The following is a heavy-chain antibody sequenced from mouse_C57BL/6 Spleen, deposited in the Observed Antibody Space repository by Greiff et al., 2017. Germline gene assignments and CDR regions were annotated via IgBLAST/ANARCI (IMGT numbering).Heavy chain of an antibody. Sequence: VQLQQSGAELARPGASVKMSCKASGYTFTSYTMHWVKQRPGQGLEWIGYINPSSGYTKYNQKFKDKATLTADKSSSTAYMQLSSLTSEDSAVYYGARGYGYDNWYFDVWGTGTTVTVSS. J-gene: IGHJ1*03. CDR1: GYTFTSYT. CDR3: ARGYGYDNWYFDV. D-gene: IGHD2-2*01. CDR2: INPSSGYT. V-gene: IGHV1-4*01.